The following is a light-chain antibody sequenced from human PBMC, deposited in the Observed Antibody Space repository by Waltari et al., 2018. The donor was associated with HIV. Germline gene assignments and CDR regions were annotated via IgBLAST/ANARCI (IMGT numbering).Light chain of an antibody. V-gene: IGKV4-1*01. Sequence: DIVMTQSPDSLAVSLGERATINCKSSPSVLYSSNNKNYLAWYQQKPGQPPKLLIYWASTRESGVPDRFSGSGSGTDFTLTISSLQAEDVAVYYCQQYYSTPDTFGQGTKLEIK. CDR3: QQYYSTPDT. CDR1: PSVLYSSNNKNY. CDR2: WAS. J-gene: IGKJ2*01.